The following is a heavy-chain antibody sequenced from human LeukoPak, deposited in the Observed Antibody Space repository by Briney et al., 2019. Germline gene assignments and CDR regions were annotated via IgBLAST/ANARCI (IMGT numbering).Heavy chain of an antibody. CDR1: GFSFSTYW. D-gene: IGHD5-24*01. CDR3: AREDAYNADFDF. V-gene: IGHV3-7*01. CDR2: IKQDGSVK. J-gene: IGHJ4*02. Sequence: PGGSLRLSCAASGFSFSTYWMSWVRQAPGKGLEWVANIKQDGSVKYYVDSVKGRFAISRDSAKNSLYLQMNSLRAEDTAVYYCAREDAYNADFDFWGQGTLVTVSS.